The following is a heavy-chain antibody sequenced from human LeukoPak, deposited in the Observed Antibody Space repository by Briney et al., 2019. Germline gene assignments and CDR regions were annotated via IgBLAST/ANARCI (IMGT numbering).Heavy chain of an antibody. Sequence: PSETLSLTCTVSGGSISSSSYYWGWIRQPPGKGLEWIGSIYYSGSTNYNPSLKSRVTISVDTSKNQFSLKLSSVTAADTAVYYCARDRYVSDHYYFDYWGQGTLVTVSS. CDR2: IYYSGST. D-gene: IGHD5-12*01. CDR1: GGSISSSSYY. V-gene: IGHV4-39*07. J-gene: IGHJ4*02. CDR3: ARDRYVSDHYYFDY.